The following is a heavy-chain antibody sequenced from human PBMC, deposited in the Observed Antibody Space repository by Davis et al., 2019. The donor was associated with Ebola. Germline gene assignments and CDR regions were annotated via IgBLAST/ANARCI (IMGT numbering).Heavy chain of an antibody. J-gene: IGHJ4*02. Sequence: GESLKISCEASGFSFSRYGMHWVRQAPGKGLEWVAVTWYDGSQIYYVDSVKGRFTISRDNSKNTLYLQMNSLRVEDTAVYYCASGFCSGGSCYSGFDCWGQGTLVTVSS. CDR3: ASGFCSGGSCYSGFDC. D-gene: IGHD2-15*01. V-gene: IGHV3-33*01. CDR2: TWYDGSQI. CDR1: GFSFSRYG.